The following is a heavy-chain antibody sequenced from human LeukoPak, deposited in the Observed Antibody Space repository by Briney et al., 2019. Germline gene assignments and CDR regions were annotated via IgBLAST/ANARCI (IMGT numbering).Heavy chain of an antibody. CDR3: AKTTTGYSSGRYPGWPADY. CDR2: IFGSDGSA. CDR1: GFTFNSYA. D-gene: IGHD6-19*01. J-gene: IGHJ4*02. Sequence: PGGSLRLSCAAYGFTFNSYAMYWLRQAPGRGREWVLDIFGSDGSAHYADSVKGRFTISRDNSKNTVYLQMSSLRAEDTAVYYCAKTTTGYSSGRYPGWPADYWGQGSLVTVSS. V-gene: IGHV3-23*01.